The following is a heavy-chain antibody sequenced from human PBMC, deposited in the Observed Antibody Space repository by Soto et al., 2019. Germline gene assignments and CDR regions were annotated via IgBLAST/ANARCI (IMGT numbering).Heavy chain of an antibody. CDR2: INAANGDT. D-gene: IGHD6-13*01. Sequence: ASVKVSCKASGYTFTSYGIHWVRQAPGQRLEWMGWINAANGDTKRSPKFQGRVTITRDTSASTAYMELSSLRSEDTAVYYCVRRHVSATGIDWSDPWGQGTPVTVSS. V-gene: IGHV1-3*01. CDR3: VRRHVSATGIDWSDP. CDR1: GYTFTSYG. J-gene: IGHJ5*02.